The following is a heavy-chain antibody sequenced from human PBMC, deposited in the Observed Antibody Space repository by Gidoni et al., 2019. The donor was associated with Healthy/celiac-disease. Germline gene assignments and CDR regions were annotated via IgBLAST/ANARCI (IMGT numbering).Heavy chain of an antibody. CDR1: GFTFSSYW. V-gene: IGHV3-7*01. D-gene: IGHD6-19*01. Sequence: EVQLVESGGGLVQPGGSLRLSCAASGFTFSSYWMSWVRQAPGKGLEWVANIKQDGSEKYYVDSVKGRFTISRDNAKNSLYLQMNSLRAEDTAVYYCARDPRSGAEWLVRDYWGQGTLVTVSS. CDR2: IKQDGSEK. J-gene: IGHJ4*02. CDR3: ARDPRSGAEWLVRDY.